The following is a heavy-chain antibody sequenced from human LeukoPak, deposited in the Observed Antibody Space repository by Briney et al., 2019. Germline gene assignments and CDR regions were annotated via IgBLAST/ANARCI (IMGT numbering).Heavy chain of an antibody. CDR1: GGSISSYY. V-gene: IGHV4-4*07. D-gene: IGHD2-15*01. CDR3: ARNSCPSGSCYDNRGYFDY. CDR2: IYTSGST. J-gene: IGHJ4*02. Sequence: SETLSLTCTVSGGSISSYYWSWIRQPAGKGLEWIGRIYTSGSTNYNPSLESRVTMSAETSKNQFSLKLRSVTAADTAVYYCARNSCPSGSCYDNRGYFDYWGQGTLVTVSS.